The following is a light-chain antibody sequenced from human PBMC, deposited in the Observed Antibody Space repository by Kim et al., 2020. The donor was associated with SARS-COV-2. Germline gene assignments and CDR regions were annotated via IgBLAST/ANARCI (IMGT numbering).Light chain of an antibody. J-gene: IGLJ2*01. CDR1: RIDVGSYVL. CDR2: EID. V-gene: IGLV2-23*02. CDR3: CSYAGGSAFVV. Sequence: QSITISCTGTRIDVGSYVLVSWYQQHPGKAPKLMIYEIDKRPSGVSTRFSGSKSGNTASLTISGLQVEDEAEYFCCSYAGGSAFVVFGGGTQLTVL.